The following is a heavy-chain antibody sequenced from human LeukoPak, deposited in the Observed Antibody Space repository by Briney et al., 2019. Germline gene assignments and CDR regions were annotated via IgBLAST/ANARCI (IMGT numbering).Heavy chain of an antibody. CDR2: IYHSGST. CDR3: ARVIVGNNWFDP. CDR1: GGSISSSNYY. Sequence: PSETLSLTCTVSGGSISSSNYYWGWIRQPPGKGLEWIGSIYHSGSTYYNPSLKSRVTISVDTSKNQFSLKLSSVTAADTAVYYCARVIVGNNWFDPWGQGTLVTVSS. J-gene: IGHJ5*02. V-gene: IGHV4-39*07. D-gene: IGHD3-22*01.